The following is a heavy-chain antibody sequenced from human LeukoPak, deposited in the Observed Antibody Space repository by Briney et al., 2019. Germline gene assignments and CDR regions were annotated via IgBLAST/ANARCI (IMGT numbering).Heavy chain of an antibody. CDR3: ARVLGDYVYYGMDV. J-gene: IGHJ6*02. D-gene: IGHD7-27*01. CDR1: GYTFTGYY. CDR2: INPNSGGT. V-gene: IGHV1-2*02. Sequence: ASVKVSCKASGYTFTGYYMHWVRQAPGQGLEWMGWINPNSGGTNYVQKFQGRVTMTRDTSISTAYMELSRLRSDDTAVYYCARVLGDYVYYGMDVWGQGTTVTVSS.